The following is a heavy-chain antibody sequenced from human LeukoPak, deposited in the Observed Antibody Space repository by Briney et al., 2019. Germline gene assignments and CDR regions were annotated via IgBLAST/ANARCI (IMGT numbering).Heavy chain of an antibody. CDR2: IKEDGSEK. J-gene: IGHJ4*02. CDR3: AKSVQWSYYFDY. CDR1: GFTFSSYW. Sequence: SGGSLRLSCAASGFTFSSYWMTWVRQAPGKGLEWVANIKEDGSEKYYLDSVKGRFTISRDNAKNLLYLQMNSLRAEDTAVYYCAKSVQWSYYFDYWGQGTLVTVSS. D-gene: IGHD1-26*01. V-gene: IGHV3-7*01.